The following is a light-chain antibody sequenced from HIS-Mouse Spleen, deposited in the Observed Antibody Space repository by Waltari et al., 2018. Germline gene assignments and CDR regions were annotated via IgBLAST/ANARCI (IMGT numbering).Light chain of an antibody. Sequence: SYELTQPPSVSVSPGQTARITCSGDALPKKYAYWYQQKSGQAPGLVIYEDSKRPSGIPVGFSGSSSGTMATLTISVAQVEDEADYYCYSTDSSGNHRVFGGGTKLTVL. CDR2: EDS. V-gene: IGLV3-10*01. J-gene: IGLJ2*01. CDR1: ALPKKY. CDR3: YSTDSSGNHRV.